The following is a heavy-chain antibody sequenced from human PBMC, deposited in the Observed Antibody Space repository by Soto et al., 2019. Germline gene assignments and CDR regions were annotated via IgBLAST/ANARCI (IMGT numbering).Heavy chain of an antibody. V-gene: IGHV1-8*01. D-gene: IGHD2-15*01. CDR2: MNPNSGNT. J-gene: IGHJ6*02. CDR3: ARDLHEIVVVVAATYGMDV. CDR1: GYTFTNYD. Sequence: ASVKVSCKASGYTFTNYDINWVRQATGQGLEWMGWMNPNSGNTGYAQKFQGRVTMTPHTSINTAYMELSSLRSEDTAVYYCARDLHEIVVVVAATYGMDVWGQGTTVTVSS.